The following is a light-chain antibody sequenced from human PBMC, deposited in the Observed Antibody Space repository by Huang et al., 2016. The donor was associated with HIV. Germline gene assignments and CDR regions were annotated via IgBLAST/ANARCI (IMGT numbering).Light chain of an antibody. V-gene: IGKV3-15*01. CDR2: GAS. CDR3: QQYDNWPLT. Sequence: ERVMTQSPATLSVAPGERVTLSCRASHSVSSNLALYQQKPGQAPRLRIHGASTRATGIPVRFSGSGSGTEFTLAISSLQSEDSGVYFCQQYDNWPLTFGQGTRLEIK. J-gene: IGKJ5*01. CDR1: HSVSSN.